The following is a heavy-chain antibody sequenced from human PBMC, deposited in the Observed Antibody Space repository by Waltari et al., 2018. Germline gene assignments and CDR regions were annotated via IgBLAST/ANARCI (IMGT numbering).Heavy chain of an antibody. CDR2: IGGGGGHI. CDR3: VRESPIAVAGS. D-gene: IGHD6-19*01. Sequence: EVQLLESGGGLVQPGGSLRLSCAASGFTFTNYPMSWVRQAPGKGLGWVSAIGGGGGHIYYADSVNGRFTISRDNSNNTAYLQMNSLRVDDTAVYYCVRESPIAVAGSWGQGTLVTVSS. CDR1: GFTFTNYP. J-gene: IGHJ4*02. V-gene: IGHV3-23*01.